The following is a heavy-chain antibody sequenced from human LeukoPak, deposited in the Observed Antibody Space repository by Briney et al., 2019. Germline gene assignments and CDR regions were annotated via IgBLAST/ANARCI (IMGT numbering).Heavy chain of an antibody. J-gene: IGHJ4*02. Sequence: ASVKVSCKASGYTFTSYDINWVRQATGQGLEWMGWMNPNSGNTGYAQKFQGRVTMTRDMSTSTVYMELSSLRSEDTAVYYCARAEKAARLDYWGQGTLVTVSS. CDR3: ARAEKAARLDY. CDR1: GYTFTSYD. D-gene: IGHD6-6*01. V-gene: IGHV1-8*02. CDR2: MNPNSGNT.